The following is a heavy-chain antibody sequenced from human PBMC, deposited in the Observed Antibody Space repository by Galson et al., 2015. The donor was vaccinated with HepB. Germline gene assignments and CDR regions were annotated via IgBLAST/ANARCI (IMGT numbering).Heavy chain of an antibody. CDR3: AKGSPHSSSWYGFDP. CDR2: TSAGGSST. D-gene: IGHD6-13*01. Sequence: SLRLSCAASGFTFSLYAMSWVRQAPGKGLEWVSGTSAGGSSTYYADSVKGRFTISRDNSKNTLYLEMNSLRAEDTAVYYCAKGSPHSSSWYGFDPWGQGTLVSVSS. J-gene: IGHJ5*02. V-gene: IGHV3-23*01. CDR1: GFTFSLYA.